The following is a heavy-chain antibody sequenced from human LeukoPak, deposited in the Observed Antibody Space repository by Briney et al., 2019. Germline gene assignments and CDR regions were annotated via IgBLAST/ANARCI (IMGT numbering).Heavy chain of an antibody. CDR1: GGSISSYY. V-gene: IGHV4-59*12. Sequence: PSETLSLTCTVSGGSISSYYWSWIRQPPGKGLEWIGYIYHSGSTYYNPSLKSRVTISVDRSKNQFSLKLSSVTAADTAVYYCARDLAGSMIWGQGTLVTVSS. J-gene: IGHJ4*02. D-gene: IGHD2/OR15-2a*01. CDR3: ARDLAGSMI. CDR2: IYHSGST.